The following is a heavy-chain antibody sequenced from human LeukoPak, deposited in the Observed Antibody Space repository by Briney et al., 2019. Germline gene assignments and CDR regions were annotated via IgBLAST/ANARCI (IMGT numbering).Heavy chain of an antibody. D-gene: IGHD1-26*01. V-gene: IGHV4-59*12. CDR2: IYNSGNT. J-gene: IGHJ6*02. CDR3: ARDSGSYDYGMDV. CDR1: GGSISIYY. Sequence: SETLSLTCTVSGGSISIYYWSWIRQPPGKGLEWIGYIYNSGNTIYNPSLRSRVTISVDTSKNQFSLQLNSVTPEDTAVYYCARDSGSYDYGMDVWGQGTTVTVSS.